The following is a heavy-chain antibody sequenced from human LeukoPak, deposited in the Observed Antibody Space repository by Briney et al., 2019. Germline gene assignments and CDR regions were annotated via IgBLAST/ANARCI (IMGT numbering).Heavy chain of an antibody. Sequence: GGSLRLSCAVSGFTVSGNYMSWVRQAPGKGLEWVSLIYSGGTTYYTDSVKGRFTISRDNSKNTLYLQMNSLRAEDTAVYYCARRAGGYSHPYDYWGQGTLVTVSS. CDR2: IYSGGTT. CDR3: ARRAGGYSHPYDY. V-gene: IGHV3-53*01. CDR1: GFTVSGNY. J-gene: IGHJ4*02. D-gene: IGHD4-23*01.